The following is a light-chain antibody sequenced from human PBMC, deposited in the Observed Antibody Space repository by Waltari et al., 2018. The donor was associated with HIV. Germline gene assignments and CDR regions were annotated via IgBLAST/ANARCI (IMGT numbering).Light chain of an antibody. CDR3: QSYDSGLSAYV. CDR1: SSNIGAGYD. Sequence: QSVLTQPPSVSGAPGQRVTISGTGSSSNIGAGYDVHWFQQLPGTAPKLLIYGNTNRPSGVPDRFSGSKSGTSASLAITGLQAEDEGDYYCQSYDSGLSAYVFGTGTKVTVL. CDR2: GNT. J-gene: IGLJ1*01. V-gene: IGLV1-40*01.